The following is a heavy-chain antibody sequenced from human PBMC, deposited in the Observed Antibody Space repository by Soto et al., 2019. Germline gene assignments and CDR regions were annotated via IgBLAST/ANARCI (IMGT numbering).Heavy chain of an antibody. CDR2: ITPFSGDV. J-gene: IGHJ4*02. D-gene: IGHD1-26*01. Sequence: QMQLVQSGAEVKKTGSSVTVSCKALGNTFTYRYLHWVRQAPGQALEWMGWITPFSGDVHYAQKFQERVTITRDRSINTAYMQMSSLRSEDTAMYFCAGGGASSGPFAWELPDHGGQGTLVTVSS. CDR3: AGGGASSGPFAWELPDH. CDR1: GNTFTYRY. V-gene: IGHV1-45*02.